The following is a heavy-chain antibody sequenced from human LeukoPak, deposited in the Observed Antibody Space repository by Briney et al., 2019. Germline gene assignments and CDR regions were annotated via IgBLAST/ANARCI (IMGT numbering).Heavy chain of an antibody. J-gene: IGHJ3*02. CDR2: IFHSGGT. V-gene: IGHV4-4*02. CDR3: ARHSGHSSTNDAFDI. D-gene: IGHD6-13*01. CDR1: GDSVTSSHW. Sequence: PSETLSLTCAVSGDSVTSSHWWSWVRQSPRKGLEWLGEIFHSGGTSYNPSLKSRITISEDMSKNQFSLKLTSVTAADTAVYYCARHSGHSSTNDAFDIWGQGTMVIVSS.